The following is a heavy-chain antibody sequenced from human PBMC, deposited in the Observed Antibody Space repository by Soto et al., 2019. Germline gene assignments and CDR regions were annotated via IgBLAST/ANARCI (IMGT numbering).Heavy chain of an antibody. V-gene: IGHV1-2*04. CDR2: INPNSGGT. D-gene: IGHD5-12*01. Sequence: ASVKVSCKASGYTFTGYYMHWVRQAPGQGLEWMGWINPNSGGTNYAQKFQGWVTMTRDTSISTAYMELSRLRSDDTAVYYCARVRGYSGYGYSDYWGQGTLVTVSS. CDR1: GYTFTGYY. J-gene: IGHJ4*02. CDR3: ARVRGYSGYGYSDY.